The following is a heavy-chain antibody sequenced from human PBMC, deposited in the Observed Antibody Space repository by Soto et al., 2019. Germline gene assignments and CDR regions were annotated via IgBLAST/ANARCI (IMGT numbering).Heavy chain of an antibody. D-gene: IGHD3-10*01. CDR1: GFTFSYYP. J-gene: IGHJ4*02. V-gene: IGHV3-21*06. CDR3: AREGVHNYTEYYFGY. CDR2: ISGVRDYI. Sequence: GGSLRLSCAASGFTFSYYPLHWVRRAPGKGLEWVSSISGVRDYIRYADSVKGRFAISRDNAKTSLYLQMNSLTAEDTAVYYCAREGVHNYTEYYFGYWGQGTLVTVSS.